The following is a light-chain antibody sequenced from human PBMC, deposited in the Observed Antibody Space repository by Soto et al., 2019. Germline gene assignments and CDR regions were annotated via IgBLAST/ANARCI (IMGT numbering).Light chain of an antibody. CDR1: SSTIGAGYD. V-gene: IGLV1-40*01. CDR3: QSYNTSLSGSL. Sequence: QSVLTQPPSVSGAPGQRVTISCTGSSSTIGAGYDVHWYQQLPGRAPKLLIYGTSNRPSGVPDRFSGSKSGTSASLAITGLQAEDEADYYCQSYNTSLSGSLFGGGTKLTV. J-gene: IGLJ3*02. CDR2: GTS.